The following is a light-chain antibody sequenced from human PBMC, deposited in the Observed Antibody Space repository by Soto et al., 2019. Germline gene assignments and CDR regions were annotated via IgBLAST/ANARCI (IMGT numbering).Light chain of an antibody. J-gene: IGKJ2*02. Sequence: DIQMTQSPSSLSASVGDRVTITCRASQSISSYLNWYQQKPGKAPKLLIYAASSLQSGVPSRFSGRGSGLDFTLTISSLQPEDFATYYFPQSCSTPCTFGQGTKMEIK. CDR3: PQSCSTPCT. CDR2: AAS. CDR1: QSISSY. V-gene: IGKV1-39*01.